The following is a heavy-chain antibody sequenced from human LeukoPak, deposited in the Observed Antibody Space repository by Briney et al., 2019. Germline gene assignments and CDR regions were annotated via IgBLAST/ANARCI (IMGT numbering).Heavy chain of an antibody. D-gene: IGHD6-6*01. Sequence: ASVKVSCKASGYTFTGYYMHWVRQAPGQGLEWMGWINPNSDGTNYAQKFQGRVTMTRDTSISTAFMELSRLRSDDTAVYYCASRGSSSSWGGYYYGMDVWGQGTTVTVSS. CDR2: INPNSDGT. CDR3: ASRGSSSSWGGYYYGMDV. J-gene: IGHJ6*02. V-gene: IGHV1-2*02. CDR1: GYTFTGYY.